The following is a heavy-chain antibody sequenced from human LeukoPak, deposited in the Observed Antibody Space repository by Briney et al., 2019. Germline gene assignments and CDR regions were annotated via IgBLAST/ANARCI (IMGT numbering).Heavy chain of an antibody. CDR2: INPNSGGT. Sequence: ASVKVSCKASGYTFTGYYMHWVRQAPGQGLEWMGWINPNSGGTNYAQKFQGRVTMTRDTSISTAYMELSRLRSDDTAVYYCARILVHGPYRGSSWHVDYWGQGTLVTVSS. V-gene: IGHV1-2*02. CDR1: GYTFTGYY. J-gene: IGHJ4*02. D-gene: IGHD1-26*01. CDR3: ARILVHGPYRGSSWHVDY.